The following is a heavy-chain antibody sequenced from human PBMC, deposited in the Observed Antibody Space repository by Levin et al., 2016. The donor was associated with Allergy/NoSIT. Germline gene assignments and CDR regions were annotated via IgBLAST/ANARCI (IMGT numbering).Heavy chain of an antibody. CDR2: ISYDGSNK. Sequence: GGSLRLSCAASGFTFSSYAMHWVRQAPGKGLEWVAVISYDGSNKYYADSVKGRFTISRDNSKNTLYLQMNSLRAEDTAVYYCAREFGLVAGTDWGQGTLVTVSS. CDR3: AREFGLVAGTD. V-gene: IGHV3-30-3*01. D-gene: IGHD6-19*01. J-gene: IGHJ4*02. CDR1: GFTFSSYA.